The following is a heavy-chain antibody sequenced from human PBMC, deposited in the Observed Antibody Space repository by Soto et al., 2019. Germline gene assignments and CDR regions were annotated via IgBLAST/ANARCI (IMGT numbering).Heavy chain of an antibody. Sequence: ASVKVSCKASGYTFTTYGISWVRQAPGQGLEWIGWISAYSGSTKFAQKLQGRVTMTTDTSTTTAYMELRSLTSDDTAVYYCARDCTKSRSWPYYLDYWGQGTLVTVCS. J-gene: IGHJ4*02. CDR3: ARDCTKSRSWPYYLDY. CDR2: ISAYSGST. D-gene: IGHD6-13*01. CDR1: GYTFTTYG. V-gene: IGHV1-18*01.